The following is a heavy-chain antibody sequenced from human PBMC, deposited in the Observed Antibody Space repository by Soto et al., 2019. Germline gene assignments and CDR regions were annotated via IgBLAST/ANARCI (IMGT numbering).Heavy chain of an antibody. Sequence: PGGSLRLSCASSVFTFISYWMSWVRQAPGKGLEWVANIKQDGSEKYYVDSVKGRFTISRDNAKNSLYLQMNSLRAEDTAVYYCARDGQLVINYFDYWGQGTLVTVSS. J-gene: IGHJ4*02. V-gene: IGHV3-7*01. CDR1: VFTFISYW. CDR2: IKQDGSEK. D-gene: IGHD6-13*01. CDR3: ARDGQLVINYFDY.